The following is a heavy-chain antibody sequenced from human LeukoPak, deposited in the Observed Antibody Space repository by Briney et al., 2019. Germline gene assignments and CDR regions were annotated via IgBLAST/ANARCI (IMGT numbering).Heavy chain of an antibody. CDR2: ISYDGSNK. D-gene: IGHD3-10*01. CDR3: AKDYYGSGSSSCGMDV. CDR1: GFTFSSYA. J-gene: IGHJ6*02. Sequence: GGSLRLSCAASGFTFSSYAMHWVRQAPGKGLEWVAMISYDGSNKHHADSVKGRFTISRDNSKNTLYLQMNSLETEDTAVYYCAKDYYGSGSSSCGMDVWGQGTTVTVSS. V-gene: IGHV3-30-3*01.